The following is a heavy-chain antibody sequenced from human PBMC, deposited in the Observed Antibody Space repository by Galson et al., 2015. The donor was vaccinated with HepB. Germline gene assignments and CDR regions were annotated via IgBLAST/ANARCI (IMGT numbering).Heavy chain of an antibody. D-gene: IGHD4-23*01. CDR2: SRNKPKGYST. V-gene: IGHV3-72*01. J-gene: IGHJ4*02. CDR3: ARSEVTTVVTDFDS. CDR1: GFSFSDHY. Sequence: SLRLSCAVSGFSFSDHYIDWVRQAPGKGPEWVGRSRNKPKGYSTAYAASVKGRFTVSRDDSKNSVFLQMNSLRSEDTAVYYCARSEVTTVVTDFDSWGQGTLVTVSS.